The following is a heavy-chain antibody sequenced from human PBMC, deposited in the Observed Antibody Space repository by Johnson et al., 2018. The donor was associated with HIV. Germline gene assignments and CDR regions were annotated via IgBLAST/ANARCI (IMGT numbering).Heavy chain of an antibody. CDR2: ISYDGNTK. CDR1: GFTFSSYG. V-gene: IGHV3-30*19. D-gene: IGHD5-18*01. J-gene: IGHJ3*01. CDR3: AREAPQPSDAYDV. Sequence: VQLLESGGGVVQPGGSLRLSCAASGFTFSSYGMHWVRQAPCKGLEWVAVISYDGNTKYYADSVKGRFTTSRDNSKNTLDLQLNSLTAEDTAVYYCAREAPQPSDAYDVWGRGTMVTVSS.